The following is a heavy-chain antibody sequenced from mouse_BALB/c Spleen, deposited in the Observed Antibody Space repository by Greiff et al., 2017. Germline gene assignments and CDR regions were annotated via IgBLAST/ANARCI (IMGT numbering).Heavy chain of an antibody. D-gene: IGHD2-3*01. Sequence: VQRVESGPGLVAPSQSLSITCTVSGFSLTDYGVSWIRQPPGKGLEWLGVIWGGGSTYYNSALKSRLSISKDNSKSQVFLKMNSLQTDDTAMYYCAKGDDGSYYAMDYWGQGTSVTVSS. V-gene: IGHV2-6-5*01. CDR3: AKGDDGSYYAMDY. CDR2: IWGGGST. CDR1: GFSLTDYG. J-gene: IGHJ4*01.